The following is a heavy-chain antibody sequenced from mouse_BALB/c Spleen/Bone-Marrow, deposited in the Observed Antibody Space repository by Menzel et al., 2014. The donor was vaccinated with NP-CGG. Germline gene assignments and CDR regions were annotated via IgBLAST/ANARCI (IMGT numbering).Heavy chain of an antibody. V-gene: IGHV3-8*02. CDR3: ARFGYDYALDY. J-gene: IGHJ4*01. CDR2: ISYSGST. D-gene: IGHD2-2*01. Sequence: EVKLMESGPSLVKPSRTLSLTCSVTGDSITSGYWNWIRKFPGNKLEYMGYISYSGSTYYNPSLKSRISITRDTSKNQYYLQWKSVTTEDTATYYCARFGYDYALDYWGQGTSVTVSS. CDR1: GDSITSGY.